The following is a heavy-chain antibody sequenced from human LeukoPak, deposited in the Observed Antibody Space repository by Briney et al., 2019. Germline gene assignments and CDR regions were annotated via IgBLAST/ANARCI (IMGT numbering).Heavy chain of an antibody. CDR3: ARLKYYYDSSGYRAEYFQH. D-gene: IGHD3-22*01. J-gene: IGHJ1*01. Sequence: SETLSLTCTVSGGSINNYYWSWIRQPPGKGLEWIGYIYYSGSTNYNPSLKSRVTISVDTSKNQLSLKLSSVTAADTAVYYCARLKYYYDSSGYRAEYFQHWGQGTLVTASS. CDR1: GGSINNYY. CDR2: IYYSGST. V-gene: IGHV4-59*01.